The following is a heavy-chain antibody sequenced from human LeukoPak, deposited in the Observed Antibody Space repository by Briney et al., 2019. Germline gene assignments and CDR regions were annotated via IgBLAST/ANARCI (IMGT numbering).Heavy chain of an antibody. CDR3: ARDQEPSLVRLFDY. V-gene: IGHV1-2*02. J-gene: IGHJ4*02. CDR1: GYTFTGYY. D-gene: IGHD5-12*01. Sequence: GASVKVSCKASGYTFTGYYMHWVRQAPGQGLEWMGWINPNSGGTNYAQKFQGRVTMTRDTSINTAYMELSRLRSDDTAVYYCARDQEPSLVRLFDYWGQGTLATVSS. CDR2: INPNSGGT.